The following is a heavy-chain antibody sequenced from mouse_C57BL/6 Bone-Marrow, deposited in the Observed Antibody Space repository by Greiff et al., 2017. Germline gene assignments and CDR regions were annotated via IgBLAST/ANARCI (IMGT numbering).Heavy chain of an antibody. CDR3: ARHGRQLRRFYSFSS. Sequence: VQLQESGAELVKPGASVKLSCKASGYTFTEYTIHWVKQRSGQGLEWFGWFLPGSGSIKYNEKFKDKATLTADTSSSTVYMELNRVTTEDSAVYFCARHGRQLRRFYSFSSWGQGTILTVSA. J-gene: IGHJ2*01. CDR2: FLPGSGSI. CDR1: GYTFTEYT. V-gene: IGHV1-62-2*01. D-gene: IGHD3-2*02.